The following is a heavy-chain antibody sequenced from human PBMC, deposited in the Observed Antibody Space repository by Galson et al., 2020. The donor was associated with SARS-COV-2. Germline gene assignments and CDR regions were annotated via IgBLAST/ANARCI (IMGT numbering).Heavy chain of an antibody. CDR2: IIPIFGTA. J-gene: IGHJ6*02. D-gene: IGHD5-18*01. CDR3: ARGGYSYGSDYYYGMDV. V-gene: IGHV1-69*13. Sequence: SVKVSCKASGGTFSSYAISWVRQAPGQGLEWMGGIIPIFGTANYAQKFQGRVTITADESTSTAYMELSSLRSEDTAVYYCARGGYSYGSDYYYGMDVWGQGTTVTVSS. CDR1: GGTFSSYA.